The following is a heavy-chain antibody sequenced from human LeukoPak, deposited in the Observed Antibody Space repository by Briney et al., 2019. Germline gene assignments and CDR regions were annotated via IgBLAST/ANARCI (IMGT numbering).Heavy chain of an antibody. CDR2: IIPIFGTA. J-gene: IGHJ3*02. CDR3: ARQVGDSSGYYCAFDI. D-gene: IGHD3-22*01. CDR1: GGTFSSYA. Sequence: SVKVSCKASGGTFSSYAISWVRQAPGQGLEWMGGIIPIFGTANYAQKFQGRVTITADESTSTAYMELSSLRSEDTAVYYCARQVGDSSGYYCAFDIWGQGTMVTVSS. V-gene: IGHV1-69*13.